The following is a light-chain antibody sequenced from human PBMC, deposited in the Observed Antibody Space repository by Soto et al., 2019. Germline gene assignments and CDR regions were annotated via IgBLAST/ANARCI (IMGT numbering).Light chain of an antibody. CDR2: GTS. J-gene: IGKJ5*01. V-gene: IGKV3-15*01. Sequence: VMTQSPASLSVSPGESATLSCRASQSVASNFAWYQQKPGQAPRLLIYGTSTRATGVPARFSGSGSGADFTLTISSLQAADFAVYHCQHYNNWPITFGQGTRLEIK. CDR3: QHYNNWPIT. CDR1: QSVASN.